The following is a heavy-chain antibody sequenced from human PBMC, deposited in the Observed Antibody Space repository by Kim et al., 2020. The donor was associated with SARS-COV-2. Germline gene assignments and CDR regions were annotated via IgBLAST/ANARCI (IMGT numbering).Heavy chain of an antibody. CDR3: ARLGDGEQWLVRLVGSAQYYYYYMDV. D-gene: IGHD6-19*01. Sequence: GESLKISCEGSGYSFTSYWIGWVRQMPGKGLEWMGIIYPGDSDTRYSPSFQGQVTISADKSISTAYLQWSSLKASDTAMYYCARLGDGEQWLVRLVGSAQYYYYYMDVWGKGTTVTVSS. CDR1: GYSFTSYW. J-gene: IGHJ6*03. V-gene: IGHV5-51*01. CDR2: IYPGDSDT.